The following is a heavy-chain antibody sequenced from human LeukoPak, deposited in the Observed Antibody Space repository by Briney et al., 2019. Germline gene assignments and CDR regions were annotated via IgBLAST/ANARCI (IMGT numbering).Heavy chain of an antibody. J-gene: IGHJ4*02. Sequence: GGSLRLSCAASGFTFDDYGMNWVRQAPGKGLEWVAGINWNGGSTGCGDSVKRRFTISRDNAKIYLFLQMNSLRAEDTAVYYCARVKGAEYYYDSSGYYDYWGQGTLVTVSS. CDR2: INWNGGST. D-gene: IGHD3-22*01. CDR1: GFTFDDYG. V-gene: IGHV3-20*04. CDR3: ARVKGAEYYYDSSGYYDY.